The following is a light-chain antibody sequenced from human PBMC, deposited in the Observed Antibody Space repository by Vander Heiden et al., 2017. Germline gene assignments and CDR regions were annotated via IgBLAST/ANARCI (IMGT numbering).Light chain of an antibody. Sequence: DIQMTQSPSTLSASVGDRVTITCRASQSISSWLAWYQQKPGKAPKLLIYKASSLDSGVPSRFSGSGSGTEFTLTISSLQPDDFATYYCQQDNSYSWTFGQGTKVEIK. CDR3: QQDNSYSWT. CDR1: QSISSW. V-gene: IGKV1-5*03. CDR2: KAS. J-gene: IGKJ1*01.